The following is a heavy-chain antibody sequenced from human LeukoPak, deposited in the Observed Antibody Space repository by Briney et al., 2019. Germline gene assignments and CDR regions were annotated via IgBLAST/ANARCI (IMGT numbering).Heavy chain of an antibody. D-gene: IGHD3-22*01. Sequence: ASVKVSCKASGYTFTSYGISWVRQAPGQGLEWMGWISAYNGNTNYAQKFQGRVTITADESTSTAYMELSSLRSKDTAVYYCARQHSAYYYDSSGYYLRDWGQGTLVTVSS. CDR1: GYTFTSYG. CDR3: ARQHSAYYYDSSGYYLRD. CDR2: ISAYNGNT. V-gene: IGHV1-18*01. J-gene: IGHJ4*02.